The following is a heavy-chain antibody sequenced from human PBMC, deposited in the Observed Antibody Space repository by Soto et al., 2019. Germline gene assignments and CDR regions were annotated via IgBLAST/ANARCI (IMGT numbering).Heavy chain of an antibody. J-gene: IGHJ5*02. CDR1: GGAISTYY. Sequence: QVHLQESGPGLVKPSETLSLTCTVSGGAISTYYWTWIRQPAGKGLEWIGRIYSSGSTKYNPSLQSRVTMSLDTSTNQFSLRLTSVTAADTAVYYCARGQRFSDWFDPWGQGTLGTVSS. D-gene: IGHD3-3*01. V-gene: IGHV4-4*07. CDR3: ARGQRFSDWFDP. CDR2: IYSSGST.